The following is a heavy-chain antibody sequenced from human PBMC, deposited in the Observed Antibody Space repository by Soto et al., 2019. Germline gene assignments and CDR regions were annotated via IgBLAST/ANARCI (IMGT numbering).Heavy chain of an antibody. CDR2: ISQRGST. CDR1: GGSISSGGYS. J-gene: IGHJ4*02. V-gene: IGHV4-30-2*01. D-gene: IGHD6-6*01. CDR3: ASGSHVPHY. Sequence: SETLSLTCAVSGGSISSGGYSWSWIRQPPGKGLEWIGYISQRGSTYYKPSLKNRVNKSVDRSKNQFSLKLSSVTAADTAMYYCASGSHVPHYWGQGTLVTVSS.